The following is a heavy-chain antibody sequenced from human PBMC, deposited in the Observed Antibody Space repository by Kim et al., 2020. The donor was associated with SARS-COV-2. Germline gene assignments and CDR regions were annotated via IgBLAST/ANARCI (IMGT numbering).Heavy chain of an antibody. J-gene: IGHJ6*02. CDR2: IYNSGST. CDR1: GGSVSSGSYY. V-gene: IGHV4-61*01. Sequence: SETLSLTCTVSGGSVSSGSYYWSWIRQPPGKGLEWIAYIYNSGSTDYNPSLKSRVTISVDTSKNQFSPKLTSVTAADTAVYYCARLPFWGRGTTVTVSS. CDR3: ARLPF.